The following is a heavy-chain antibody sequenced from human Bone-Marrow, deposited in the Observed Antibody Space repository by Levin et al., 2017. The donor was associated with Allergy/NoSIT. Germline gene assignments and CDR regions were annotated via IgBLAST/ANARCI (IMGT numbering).Heavy chain of an antibody. CDR3: AKDRRGGWYEGYLDY. Sequence: GASVKVSCAASGFTYSTYAMIWVRQAPGKGLQWVSLISDSGHNTYYAESVRGRFTISRDNSKNTLYLQMNSLRAEDTAVYYCAKDRRGGWYEGYLDYWGQGTLVTVSS. V-gene: IGHV3-23*01. D-gene: IGHD6-19*01. CDR2: ISDSGHNT. CDR1: GFTYSTYA. J-gene: IGHJ4*02.